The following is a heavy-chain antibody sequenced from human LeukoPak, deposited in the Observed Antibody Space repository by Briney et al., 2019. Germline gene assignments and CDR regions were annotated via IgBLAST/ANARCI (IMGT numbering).Heavy chain of an antibody. V-gene: IGHV3-7*01. CDR1: GFTFRSYW. CDR3: ARVAEAAAFDS. CDR2: IKQDGSEK. D-gene: IGHD6-13*01. Sequence: GGSLRLSCAASGFTFRSYWMSWVRQAPGKGLEWVANIKQDGSEKYYVDSVKGRFTISRDNAKNSLYLQMNSLKPEDTAVYYCARVAEAAAFDSWGQGTLVTVSS. J-gene: IGHJ4*02.